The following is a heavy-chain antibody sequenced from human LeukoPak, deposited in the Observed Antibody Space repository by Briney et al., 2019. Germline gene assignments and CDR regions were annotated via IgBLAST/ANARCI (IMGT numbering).Heavy chain of an antibody. CDR3: TTGVVVPAYYFDY. V-gene: IGHV3-15*01. D-gene: IGHD2-2*01. Sequence: GGSLRLSCAASGFTFSNAWMSWARQAPGKGLEWVGRIKSKTDGGTTDYAAPVKGRFTISRDDSKNTLYLQMNSLKTEDTAVYYCTTGVVVPAYYFDYWGQGTLVTVSS. J-gene: IGHJ4*02. CDR1: GFTFSNAW. CDR2: IKSKTDGGTT.